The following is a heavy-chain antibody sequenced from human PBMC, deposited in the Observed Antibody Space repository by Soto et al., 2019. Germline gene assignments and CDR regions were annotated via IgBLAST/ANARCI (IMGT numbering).Heavy chain of an antibody. CDR1: GFTFSTYS. V-gene: IGHV3-21*01. D-gene: IGHD2-15*01. Sequence: EVLLVESGGGLVKPGGSLRLSCAASGFTFSTYSMNWVRQAPGKGLEWVSSINTASYIYYADSVKGRFNISRDDAKNSLYLQMISLRDEDTAVYYCAREGGYCNGGGCRYFDYWGQGTLVTVSS. CDR2: INTASYI. CDR3: AREGGYCNGGGCRYFDY. J-gene: IGHJ4*02.